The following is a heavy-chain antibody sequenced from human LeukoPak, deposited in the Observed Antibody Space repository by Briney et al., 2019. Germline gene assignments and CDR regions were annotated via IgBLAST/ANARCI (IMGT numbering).Heavy chain of an antibody. Sequence: GGSLRLSCAASGFTFSSYAMSWVRQAPGKGLEWVLAISGSGGSTYYADSVKGRFTISRDNSKNTLYLQMNSLRAEDTAVYYCAKHYSSGPWGGFDYWGQGTLVTVSS. CDR1: GFTFSSYA. D-gene: IGHD6-19*01. CDR3: AKHYSSGPWGGFDY. CDR2: ISGSGGST. J-gene: IGHJ4*02. V-gene: IGHV3-23*01.